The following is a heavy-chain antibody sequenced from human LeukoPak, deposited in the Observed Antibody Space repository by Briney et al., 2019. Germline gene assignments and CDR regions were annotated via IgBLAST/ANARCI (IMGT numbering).Heavy chain of an antibody. CDR2: INPNSGGT. J-gene: IGHJ4*02. Sequence: AASVKVSCKASGYTFTDYYMRWVRQAPGQGLEWMGWINPNSGGTNYAQKFQGRVTMTRDTSISTAYMELNRLRSDDTAVYYCASGSTMTDCDYWGQGTLVTVSS. D-gene: IGHD5/OR15-5a*01. V-gene: IGHV1-2*02. CDR1: GYTFTDYY. CDR3: ASGSTMTDCDY.